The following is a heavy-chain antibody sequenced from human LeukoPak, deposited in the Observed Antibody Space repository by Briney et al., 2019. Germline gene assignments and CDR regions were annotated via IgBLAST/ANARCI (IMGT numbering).Heavy chain of an antibody. CDR3: ARDDVYDQGAFDI. V-gene: IGHV4-59*01. CDR2: IYYSGST. D-gene: IGHD5/OR15-5a*01. CDR1: GGSISSYY. Sequence: SETLSLTCTVSGGSISSYYWSWIRQPPGKGLGWIGYIYYSGSTNYNPSLKSRVTISVDTSKNQFSLKLSSVTAADTAVYYCARDDVYDQGAFDIWGQGTMVTVSS. J-gene: IGHJ3*02.